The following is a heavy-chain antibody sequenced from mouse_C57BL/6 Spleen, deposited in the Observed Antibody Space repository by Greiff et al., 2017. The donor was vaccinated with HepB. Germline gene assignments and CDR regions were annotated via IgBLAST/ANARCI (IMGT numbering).Heavy chain of an antibody. J-gene: IGHJ4*01. CDR2: IYPGDGDT. V-gene: IGHV1-80*01. Sequence: QVQLKESGAELVKPGASVKISCKASGYAFSSYWMNWVKQRPGKGLEWIGQIYPGDGDTNYNGKFKGKDTLTADKSSSTAYMQLSSLTSEDSAVYFCARSEGYTMDYWGQGTSVTVSS. CDR3: ARSEGYTMDY. D-gene: IGHD2-2*01. CDR1: GYAFSSYW.